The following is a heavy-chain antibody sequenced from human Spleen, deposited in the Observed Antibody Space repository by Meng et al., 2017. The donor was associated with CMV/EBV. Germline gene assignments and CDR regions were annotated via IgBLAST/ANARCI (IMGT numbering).Heavy chain of an antibody. CDR3: AKGNSGSYYPGDY. Sequence: GESLKISCAASGFTFSGSAMHWVRQASGKGLEWVGRIRSKANSYATAYAASVKGRFTISRDNSKNTLYLQMNSLRAEDTAVYYCAKGNSGSYYPGDYWGQGTLVTVSS. V-gene: IGHV3-73*01. CDR2: IRSKANSYAT. CDR1: GFTFSGSA. J-gene: IGHJ4*02. D-gene: IGHD1-26*01.